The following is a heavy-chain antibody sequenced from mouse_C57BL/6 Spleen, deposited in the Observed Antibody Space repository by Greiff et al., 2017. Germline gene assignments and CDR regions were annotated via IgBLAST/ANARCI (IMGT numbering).Heavy chain of an antibody. CDR2: IWSGGST. Sequence: VQLQQSGPGLVQPSQSLSITCTVSGFSLTSYGVHWVRQSPGKGLEWLGVIWSGGSTDYNAAFISRRSISKDNAKRQVFFKMNGLQAYDTAIYYCDSGSSYRFAYWGQGTLVTVSA. V-gene: IGHV2-2*01. CDR1: GFSLTSYG. J-gene: IGHJ3*01. CDR3: DSGSSYRFAY. D-gene: IGHD1-1*01.